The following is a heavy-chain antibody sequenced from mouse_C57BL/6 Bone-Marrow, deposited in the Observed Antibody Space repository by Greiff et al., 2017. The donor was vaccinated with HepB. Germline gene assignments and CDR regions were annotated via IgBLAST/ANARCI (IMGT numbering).Heavy chain of an antibody. V-gene: IGHV5-4*01. J-gene: IGHJ1*03. CDR2: ISDGGSYT. D-gene: IGHD1-1*01. Sequence: EVQVVESGGGLVKPGGSLKLSCAASGFTFSSYAMSWVRQTPEKRLEWVATISDGGSYTYYPDNVKGRFTISRDNAKNNLYLQMSHLKSEDTAMYYCASRYGSSYWYFDVWGTGTTVTVSS. CDR3: ASRYGSSYWYFDV. CDR1: GFTFSSYA.